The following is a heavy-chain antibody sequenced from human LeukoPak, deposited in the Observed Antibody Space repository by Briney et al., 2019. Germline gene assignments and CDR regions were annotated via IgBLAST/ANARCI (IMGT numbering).Heavy chain of an antibody. J-gene: IGHJ4*02. CDR2: FYPEDGET. D-gene: IGHD3-22*01. CDR1: GYTLTELS. V-gene: IGHV1-24*01. Sequence: ASVKVSCKVSGYTLTELSMHWVRQAPGKGREWMGGFYPEDGETICAQEFQGRVTMTEDTSTDTAYMELSSLRSEDTAVYYCATRYYDSSGYRLFDYWGQGTLVTVSS. CDR3: ATRYYDSSGYRLFDY.